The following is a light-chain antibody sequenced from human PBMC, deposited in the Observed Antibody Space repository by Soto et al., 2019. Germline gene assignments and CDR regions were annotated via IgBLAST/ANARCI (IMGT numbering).Light chain of an antibody. J-gene: IGKJ1*01. CDR2: DAS. V-gene: IGKV3-20*01. CDR3: QQYASAPLT. Sequence: EIVMTQSPATLSVSPGERATLSCRASQSVGSDLAWYQQKPGQAPRLVIYDASTRATGIPDRFSASGSGTDFTLTISRLEPEDFAVYFCQQYASAPLTFGQGTKVEVK. CDR1: QSVGSD.